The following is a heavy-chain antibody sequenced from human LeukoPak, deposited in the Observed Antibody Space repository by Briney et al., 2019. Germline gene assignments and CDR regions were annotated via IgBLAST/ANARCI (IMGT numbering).Heavy chain of an antibody. D-gene: IGHD6-6*01. CDR3: ARGRSYSSSFPYYLDY. CDR1: GGTFSSYA. Sequence: SVKVSCKASGGTFSSYAISWVRQAPGQGLEWMGGIIPIFGTANYAQKFQGRVTITADKSTSTAYMELSSLRSEDTAVYYCARGRSYSSSFPYYLDYWGQGTLVTVSS. V-gene: IGHV1-69*06. J-gene: IGHJ4*02. CDR2: IIPIFGTA.